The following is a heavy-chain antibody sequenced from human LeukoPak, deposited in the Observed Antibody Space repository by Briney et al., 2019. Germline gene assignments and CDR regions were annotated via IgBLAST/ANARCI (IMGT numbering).Heavy chain of an antibody. CDR1: GGSISSGGYY. D-gene: IGHD4-23*01. J-gene: IGHJ3*02. CDR2: IYYSGST. Sequence: SQTLSLTRTVSGGSISSGGYYWSWIRHHPGKGLEWIGHIYYSGSTYYNPSLKSRVTISVDTSKNQFSLKLSSVTAADTAVYYCARDAGNYGGNSEAFDIWGQGTMVTVSS. V-gene: IGHV4-31*03. CDR3: ARDAGNYGGNSEAFDI.